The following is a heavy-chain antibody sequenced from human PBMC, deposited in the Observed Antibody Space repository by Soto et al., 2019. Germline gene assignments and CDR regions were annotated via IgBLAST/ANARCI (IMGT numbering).Heavy chain of an antibody. J-gene: IGHJ4*02. CDR2: ISVSVGST. D-gene: IGHD2-21*02. CDR3: AKRDVPHSTSNAYFYDH. Sequence: GGSLRLSCGVSGFPFAPSTMSWVRQARGKGLEWVSTISVSVGSTYSADSVQGRFTVSSDISDNTLFLRMTSLTADDTAVYFCAKRDVPHSTSNAYFYDHWGRGVLVTV. V-gene: IGHV3-23*01. CDR1: GFPFAPST.